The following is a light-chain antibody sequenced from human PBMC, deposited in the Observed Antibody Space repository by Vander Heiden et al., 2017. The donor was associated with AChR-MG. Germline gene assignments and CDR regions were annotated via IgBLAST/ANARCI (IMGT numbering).Light chain of an antibody. CDR1: QSISNN. V-gene: IGKV3-15*01. J-gene: IGKJ5*01. CDR2: AAS. Sequence: DIVLTQSPATLSVSPGERATLSCRASQSISNNLAWYQQKPGQAPRLLISAASTRATGIPARFSGSGSGTEFTLTISSLQSEDFAVYYCQQYYDWPITFGLGTRLEIK. CDR3: QQYYDWPIT.